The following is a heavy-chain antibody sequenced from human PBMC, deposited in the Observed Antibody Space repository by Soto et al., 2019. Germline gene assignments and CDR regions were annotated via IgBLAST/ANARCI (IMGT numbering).Heavy chain of an antibody. CDR2: IDWDDDK. CDR1: GFSLSTSGMC. V-gene: IGHV2-70*11. CDR3: ARTSQTTDIDHYSSYMHV. Sequence: GSGPTLVNPTQTLTLTCTFSGFSLSTSGMCVSWIRQPPGKALEWLARIDWDDDKYYSTSLKTRLTISKDTSKNQVVLTMTNMDPVDTATYYCARTSQTTDIDHYSSYMHVWGTGTMLTVSS. J-gene: IGHJ6*03. D-gene: IGHD3-9*01.